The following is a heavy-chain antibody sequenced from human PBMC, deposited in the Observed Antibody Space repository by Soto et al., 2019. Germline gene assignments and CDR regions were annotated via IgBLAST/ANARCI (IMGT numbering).Heavy chain of an antibody. CDR3: ARVDYGDYVFDY. D-gene: IGHD4-17*01. V-gene: IGHV4-34*01. CDR2: INHSGST. CDR1: GGSFSGYY. J-gene: IGHJ4*02. Sequence: SETLSLTCAVYGGSFSGYYWSWIRQPPGKGLEWIGEINHSGSTNYNPSLKSRVTISVDTSKNQFSLKLSSVTAADTAVYYCARVDYGDYVFDYWGQGTLVTVSS.